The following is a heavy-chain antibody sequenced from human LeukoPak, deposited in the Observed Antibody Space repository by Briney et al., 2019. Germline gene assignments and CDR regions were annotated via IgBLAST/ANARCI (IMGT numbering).Heavy chain of an antibody. Sequence: PGGSLRLSCADSGFTVSSNYMSWVRQAPGRGLEWVSVIYSGGSTYYADSVKGRFTISRDNSKNTLYLQMNSLRAEDTAVYYCARQITSSSWYPAFDIWGQGTMVTVSS. J-gene: IGHJ3*02. V-gene: IGHV3-53*01. CDR2: IYSGGST. CDR3: ARQITSSSWYPAFDI. D-gene: IGHD6-13*01. CDR1: GFTVSSNY.